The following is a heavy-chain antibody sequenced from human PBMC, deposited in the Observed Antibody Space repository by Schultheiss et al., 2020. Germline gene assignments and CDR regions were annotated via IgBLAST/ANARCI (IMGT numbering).Heavy chain of an antibody. CDR1: GFTFSSYG. D-gene: IGHD2-15*01. J-gene: IGHJ4*02. CDR2: ISYDGSNK. Sequence: GGSLRLSCAASGFTFSSYGMHWVRQAPGKGLEWVAVISYDGSNKYYADSVKGRFTISRDNSKNTLYLQMNSLRAEDTAVYYCARGLRYCSGGSCYIDYWGQGTLVTVSS. V-gene: IGHV3-30*03. CDR3: ARGLRYCSGGSCYIDY.